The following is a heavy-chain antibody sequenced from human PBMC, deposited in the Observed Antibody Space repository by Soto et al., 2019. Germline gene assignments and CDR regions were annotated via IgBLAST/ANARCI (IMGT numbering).Heavy chain of an antibody. CDR2: ISAYNGNT. CDR3: ARDRGAYGMDV. CDR1: GYTFTSYG. V-gene: IGHV1-18*01. J-gene: IGHJ6*02. Sequence: QVQLVQSGAEVKKPGASVKVSCKASGYTFTSYGISWVRQAPGQGLEWMGWISAYNGNTNYAQKLQGRVTMTTDTATSTAYMELRSLRYDDTGVYYCARDRGAYGMDVWGQGTTVTVSS.